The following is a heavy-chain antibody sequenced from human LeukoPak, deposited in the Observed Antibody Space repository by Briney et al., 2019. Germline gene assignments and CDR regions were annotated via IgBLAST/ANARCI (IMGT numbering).Heavy chain of an antibody. CDR3: ARLGGGLRYFDWLPNPLDY. V-gene: IGHV5-10-1*01. D-gene: IGHD3-9*01. CDR1: GYSFTSYW. Sequence: GESLKISCKGSGYSFTSYWISWVRQMPGKDLEWMGRIDPSDSYTNYSPSFQGHVTISADKSISTAYLQWSSLKASDTAMYYCARLGGGLRYFDWLPNPLDYWGQGTLVTVSS. J-gene: IGHJ4*02. CDR2: IDPSDSYT.